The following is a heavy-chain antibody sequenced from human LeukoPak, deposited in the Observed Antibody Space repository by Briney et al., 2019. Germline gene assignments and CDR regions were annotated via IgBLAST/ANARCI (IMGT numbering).Heavy chain of an antibody. J-gene: IGHJ5*02. D-gene: IGHD3-10*01. Sequence: PSETLSLTCTVAGGSITTSNHYWSWIRQSPGKGLEWLGGIHYSGSIHYTPSLKSRLTISVDTSTNQFSLRLTSVTAADTALYFCAREGITMVRGVTNFNWFDPWGQGTLVTVSS. CDR1: GGSITTSNHY. CDR2: IHYSGSI. CDR3: AREGITMVRGVTNFNWFDP. V-gene: IGHV4-39*02.